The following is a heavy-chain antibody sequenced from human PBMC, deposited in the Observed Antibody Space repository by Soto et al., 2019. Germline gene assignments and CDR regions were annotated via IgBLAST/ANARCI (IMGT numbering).Heavy chain of an antibody. CDR2: ISYDSDTI. J-gene: IGHJ6*04. CDR3: ARLYYDYV. D-gene: IGHD3-3*01. CDR1: GFTFGTYS. V-gene: IGHV3-48*02. Sequence: GGSLRLSCAGSGFTFGTYSMNWFRQAAGKGLEWIAYISYDSDTIQYADSVKGRFTISRDNAKNSLYLQMNSLRDEDTAVYYCARLYYDYVWGKRTTGTVSS.